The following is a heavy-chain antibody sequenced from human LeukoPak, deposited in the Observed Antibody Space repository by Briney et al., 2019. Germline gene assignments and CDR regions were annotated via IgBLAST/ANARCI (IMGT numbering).Heavy chain of an antibody. Sequence: PSETLSLTCSVSGYSIDNGYYWAWIRQPPGKGLEWIGSIYHSGSTNYNPSLKSRVTISVDTSKNQFSLKLTSVTAADTAVYSCARRSVRGVIRYWGQGTLVTVSS. CDR3: ARRSVRGVIRY. D-gene: IGHD3-10*01. CDR1: GYSIDNGYY. J-gene: IGHJ4*02. V-gene: IGHV4-38-2*02. CDR2: IYHSGST.